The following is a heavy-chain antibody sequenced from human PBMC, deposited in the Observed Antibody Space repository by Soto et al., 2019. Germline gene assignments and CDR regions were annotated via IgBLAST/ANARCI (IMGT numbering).Heavy chain of an antibody. CDR2: IYHSGST. V-gene: IGHV4-30-2*01. J-gene: IGHJ4*02. D-gene: IGHD4-17*01. Sequence: SETLSLTCAVSGGSISSGGYSWSWIRQPPGKGLEWIGYIYHSGSTYYNPSLKSRVTISVDRSKNQFSLKLSSVTAANTAVYYCASGRTTALDYWGQGTLVTVSS. CDR1: GGSISSGGYS. CDR3: ASGRTTALDY.